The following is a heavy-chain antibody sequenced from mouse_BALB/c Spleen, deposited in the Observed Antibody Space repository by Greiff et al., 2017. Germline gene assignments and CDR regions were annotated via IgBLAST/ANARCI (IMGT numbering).Heavy chain of an antibody. CDR2: IYPGNVNT. D-gene: IGHD2-4*01. J-gene: IGHJ4*01. CDR1: GYTFTSYY. V-gene: IGHV1S56*01. CDR3: ARGDYDYDYYAMDY. Sequence: VQLQQSGPELVKPGASVRISCKASGYTFTSYYIHWVKQRPGQGLEWIGWIYPGNVNTKYNEKFKGKATLTADKSSSTAYMQLSSLTSEDSAVYFCARGDYDYDYYAMDYWGQGTSVTVSS.